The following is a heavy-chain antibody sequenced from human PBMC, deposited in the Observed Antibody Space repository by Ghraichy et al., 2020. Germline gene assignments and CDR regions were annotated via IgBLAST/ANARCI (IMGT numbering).Heavy chain of an antibody. Sequence: ASVKVSCKASGYTFTSYDINWVRQATGQGLEWMGWMNPNSGNTGYAQKFQGRVTMIRNTSISTAYMELSSLRSEDTAVYYCARGNLITIFGVVIKGSWFDPWGQGTLVTVSS. D-gene: IGHD3-3*01. CDR2: MNPNSGNT. CDR1: GYTFTSYD. J-gene: IGHJ5*02. V-gene: IGHV1-8*01. CDR3: ARGNLITIFGVVIKGSWFDP.